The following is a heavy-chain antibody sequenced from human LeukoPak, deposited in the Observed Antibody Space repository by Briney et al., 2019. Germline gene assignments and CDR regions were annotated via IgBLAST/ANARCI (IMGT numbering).Heavy chain of an antibody. D-gene: IGHD6-6*01. CDR3: ARRSSSGTSDY. Sequence: ASVKVSCKASGGTFSSYAISWVRQAPGQGLEWMGWMNPNSGNTGYAQKFQGRVTITRNTSISTAYMELSSLRSEDTAVYYCARRSSSGTSDYWGQGTLVTVSS. CDR1: GGTFSSYA. V-gene: IGHV1-8*03. J-gene: IGHJ4*02. CDR2: MNPNSGNT.